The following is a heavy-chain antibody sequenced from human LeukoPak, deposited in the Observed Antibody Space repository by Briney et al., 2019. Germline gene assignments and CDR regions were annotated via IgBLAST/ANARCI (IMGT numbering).Heavy chain of an antibody. J-gene: IGHJ4*02. CDR1: GGSISSGGYY. Sequence: SETLSLTCTVSGGSISSGGYYWSWIRQHPGKGLEWIGYIYYSGSTYYNPSLKSRVAISVDTSKNQFSLKLSSVTAADTAVYYCARGSRRTYYDFWSGYPTYYFDYWGQGTLVTVSS. CDR2: IYYSGST. CDR3: ARGSRRTYYDFWSGYPTYYFDY. D-gene: IGHD3-3*01. V-gene: IGHV4-31*03.